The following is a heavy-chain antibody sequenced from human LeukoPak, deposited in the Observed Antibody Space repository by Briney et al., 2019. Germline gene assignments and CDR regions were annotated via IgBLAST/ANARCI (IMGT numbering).Heavy chain of an antibody. CDR2: ISSSSSYI. V-gene: IGHV3-21*01. Sequence: GGSLRLSCAASGFTFSSYAMSWVRQAPGKGLEWVSSISSSSSYIYYADSVKGRFTISRDNAKNSLYLQMNSLRAEDTAVYYCARDLTDPPYYYYYIDVWGKGTTVTIS. J-gene: IGHJ6*03. CDR3: ARDLTDPPYYYYYIDV. CDR1: GFTFSSYA.